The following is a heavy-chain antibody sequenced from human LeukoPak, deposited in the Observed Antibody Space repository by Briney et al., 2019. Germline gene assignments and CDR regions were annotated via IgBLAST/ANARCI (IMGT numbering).Heavy chain of an antibody. CDR2: IYSGGST. Sequence: PGGSLRLSCAASGFTVSSNYMSWVRQAPGKGLEWVSVIYSGGSTYYADSVKGRFTISRDNSKNTLYLQMNSLRAEDTAVYYCALIQTTVTMVFDYWGQGTLVTVSS. D-gene: IGHD4-17*01. CDR1: GFTVSSNY. J-gene: IGHJ4*02. CDR3: ALIQTTVTMVFDY. V-gene: IGHV3-53*01.